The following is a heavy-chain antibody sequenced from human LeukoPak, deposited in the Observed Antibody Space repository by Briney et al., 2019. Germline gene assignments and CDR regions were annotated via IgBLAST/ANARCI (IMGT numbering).Heavy chain of an antibody. CDR3: ARSPPTVGYFDY. D-gene: IGHD2-15*01. Sequence: SETLSLTCAVSGGSISSTNRWSWVRQPPGKGREGIGEIYHSGSTHYNPSPKSRVTISADKTKNQFSLKLSTVTAADTAVYYCARSPPTVGYFDYWGQGTLVTVSS. CDR2: IYHSGST. V-gene: IGHV4-4*02. J-gene: IGHJ4*02. CDR1: GGSISSTNR.